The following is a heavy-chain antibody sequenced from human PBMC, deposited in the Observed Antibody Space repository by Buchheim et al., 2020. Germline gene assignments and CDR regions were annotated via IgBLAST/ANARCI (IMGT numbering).Heavy chain of an antibody. Sequence: EVQLLESGGGLVQPGGSLRLSCAASGFTFSSYAMSWVRQAPGKGLRWVSAISAGGGSTFYADSVKGRFTISRDNSKKTVYLQMNSLRAEDTAVYYCAKEGYIAPTGFDCWGQGTL. CDR2: ISAGGGST. CDR3: AKEGYIAPTGFDC. J-gene: IGHJ4*02. D-gene: IGHD6-13*01. CDR1: GFTFSSYA. V-gene: IGHV3-23*01.